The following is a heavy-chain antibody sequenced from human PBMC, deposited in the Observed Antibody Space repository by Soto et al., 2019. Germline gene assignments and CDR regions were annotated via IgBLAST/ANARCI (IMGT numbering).Heavy chain of an antibody. Sequence: QVQLVQSGAEEKKPGASVKVSCKASGYTFTSYAMHWVRQAPGQRGEWMGWINAGNGNTKYSQKFQGRVTITRDTSASTAYMELSSLRSEDTAAYYCARDVTGSGSYYNFGWFDPWGQGTLVTVSS. CDR1: GYTFTSYA. CDR2: INAGNGNT. CDR3: ARDVTGSGSYYNFGWFDP. D-gene: IGHD3-10*01. V-gene: IGHV1-3*05. J-gene: IGHJ5*02.